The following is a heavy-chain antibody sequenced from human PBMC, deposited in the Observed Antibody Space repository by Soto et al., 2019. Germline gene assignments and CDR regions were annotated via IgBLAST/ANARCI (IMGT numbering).Heavy chain of an antibody. CDR3: VRDGTKTLRDWFDP. CDR1: GASISGFY. J-gene: IGHJ5*02. V-gene: IGHV4-4*07. D-gene: IGHD1-1*01. CDR2: IYATGTT. Sequence: SETLSLTCTVSGASISGFYWSWIRKSAGKGLEWIGRIYATGTTDYNPSLKSRVMMSVDTSKKQFSRKLRSVTAADTAVYYCVRDGTKTLRDWFDPWGQGISVTVSS.